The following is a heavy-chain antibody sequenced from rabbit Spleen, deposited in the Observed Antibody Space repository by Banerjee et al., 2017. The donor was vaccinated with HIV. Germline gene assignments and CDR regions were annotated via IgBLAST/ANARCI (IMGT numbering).Heavy chain of an antibody. V-gene: IGHV1S40*01. Sequence: QSLEESGGGLVKPEGSLTLTCKASGVSFSDKDVMCWVRQAPGKGLEWIACINIVTGKSVYASWAKGRFIMSRTSSTTVTLQMTSLTAADTATYFCTRGGDGSSYWYYLDFWGQGTLVTVS. CDR2: INIVTGKS. CDR1: GVSFSDKDV. J-gene: IGHJ4*01. D-gene: IGHD8-1*01. CDR3: TRGGDGSSYWYYLDF.